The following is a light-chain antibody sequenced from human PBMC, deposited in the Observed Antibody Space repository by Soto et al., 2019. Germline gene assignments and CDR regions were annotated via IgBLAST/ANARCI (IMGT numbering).Light chain of an antibody. V-gene: IGLV4-69*01. CDR2: LDSDGSH. CDR3: QTWGTGIHVV. CDR1: RGHRSYA. J-gene: IGLJ2*01. Sequence: QLVLTQSPSASASLGASIKLSCTLSRGHRSYAIAWHQQQPEKGPRYLMKLDSDGSHTKGDAIPDRFSGSSSGAERYLTISSLQSEDEADYYCQTWGTGIHVVFGGGTKLTVL.